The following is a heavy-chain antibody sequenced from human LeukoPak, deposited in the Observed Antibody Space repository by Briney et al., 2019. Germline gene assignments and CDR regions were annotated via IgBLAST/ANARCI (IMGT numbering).Heavy chain of an antibody. CDR2: IKSKTDGGTT. CDR3: TTAPPGYSR. CDR1: GFTFTSYS. Sequence: GGSLRLSCAASGFTFTSYSMSWVRQAPGKGLEWVGRIKSKTDGGTTDYAAPVKGRFTISRDDSKNTLYLQMNSLKTEDTAVYYCTTAPPGYSRWGQGTLVTVSS. J-gene: IGHJ4*02. V-gene: IGHV3-15*01. D-gene: IGHD6-13*01.